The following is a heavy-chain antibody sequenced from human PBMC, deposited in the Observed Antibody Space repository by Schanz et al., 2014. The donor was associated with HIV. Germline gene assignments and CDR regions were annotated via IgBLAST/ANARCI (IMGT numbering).Heavy chain of an antibody. J-gene: IGHJ4*02. CDR1: GGTLISTYG. Sequence: QVKLVQSGAEVKRPGSTVKVSCTASGGTLISTYGFSWARQAPGQGLEWMGGIIPIFGTANYAQKFQDRVTITADEPTSTAYMVLRGLRSEDTALYYCARDFGSYPRTKVPDDWGQGTLVIVSS. CDR3: ARDFGSYPRTKVPDD. D-gene: IGHD1-1*01. CDR2: IIPIFGTA. V-gene: IGHV1-69*01.